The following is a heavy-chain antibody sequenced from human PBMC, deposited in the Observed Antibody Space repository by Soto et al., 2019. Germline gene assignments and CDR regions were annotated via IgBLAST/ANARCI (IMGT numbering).Heavy chain of an antibody. CDR3: AKDRITMIVVAPFAY. V-gene: IGHV3-30*18. D-gene: IGHD3-22*01. CDR1: GFTFSSYG. J-gene: IGHJ4*02. CDR2: ISYDGSNK. Sequence: QVQLVESGGGVVQPGRSLRLSCAASGFTFSSYGMHWVRQAPGKGLEWVAVISYDGSNKYYADSVKGRFTISRDNSKNTLYLQMNSLRAEDTAVYYCAKDRITMIVVAPFAYWGQGTLVTVSS.